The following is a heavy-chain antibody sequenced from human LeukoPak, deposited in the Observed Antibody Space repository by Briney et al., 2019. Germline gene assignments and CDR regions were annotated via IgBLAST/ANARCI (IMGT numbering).Heavy chain of an antibody. J-gene: IGHJ4*02. D-gene: IGHD3-3*01. Sequence: GASVKVSCKASGGTFCSYAISWVRQAPGQGLEWMGGIIPIFGTANYAQKFQGRVTITTDESTSTAYMELSSLRSEDTAVYYCARDGHDFWSGYHDYWGQGTLVTVSS. CDR1: GGTFCSYA. CDR3: ARDGHDFWSGYHDY. V-gene: IGHV1-69*05. CDR2: IIPIFGTA.